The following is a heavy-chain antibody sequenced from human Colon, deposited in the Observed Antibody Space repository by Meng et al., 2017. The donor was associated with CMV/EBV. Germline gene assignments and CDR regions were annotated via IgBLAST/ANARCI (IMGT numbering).Heavy chain of an antibody. D-gene: IGHD3-10*01. J-gene: IGHJ4*02. CDR3: VKGSAESRPYYFDQ. Sequence: SGFTFRNYAISWVRQAPGKGLEWFSAITADGSDTYHADSVKGRFTISRDNSENTLYLQMNSLRAGDTAIYYCVKGSAESRPYYFDQWGQGTLVTVSS. CDR2: ITADGSDT. V-gene: IGHV3-23*01. CDR1: GFTFRNYA.